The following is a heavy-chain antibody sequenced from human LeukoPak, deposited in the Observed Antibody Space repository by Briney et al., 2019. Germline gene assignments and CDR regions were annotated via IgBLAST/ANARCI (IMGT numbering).Heavy chain of an antibody. Sequence: VASVKVSCKASGYTFTGYYMHWVRQAPGQGLEWMGWINPNSGDTKYAQKFQGRVTMTRDTSMTTAYMELSSLRSDDTAVYYCARVWIEYGVGSRTFDYWGQGTLVTVSS. CDR2: INPNSGDT. CDR1: GYTFTGYY. J-gene: IGHJ4*02. D-gene: IGHD3-10*01. CDR3: ARVWIEYGVGSRTFDY. V-gene: IGHV1-2*02.